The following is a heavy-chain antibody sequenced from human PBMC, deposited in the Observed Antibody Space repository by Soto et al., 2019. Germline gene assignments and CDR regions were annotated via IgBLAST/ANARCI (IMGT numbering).Heavy chain of an antibody. CDR3: AKVQGAAADPYFDY. J-gene: IGHJ4*02. CDR2: IYWDDDK. V-gene: IGHV2-5*02. Sequence: QITLKESGPTLVKPTQTLTLTCTFSGFSLSTSGVGVGWIRQPPGKALEWLALIYWDDDKRYSPSLKSRLTITKDTSKNQVVLTMTNMDPVDTATYYCAKVQGAAADPYFDYWGQGTLVTVSS. CDR1: GFSLSTSGVG. D-gene: IGHD6-13*01.